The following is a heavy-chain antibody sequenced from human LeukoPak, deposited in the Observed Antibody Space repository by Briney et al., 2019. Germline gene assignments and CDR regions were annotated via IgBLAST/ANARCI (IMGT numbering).Heavy chain of an antibody. D-gene: IGHD1-26*01. J-gene: IGHJ5*02. Sequence: SVKVSCKASGYTFTSYGISWVRQAPGQGLEWMGGIIPIFGTANYAQKFQGRVTITADKSTSTAYMELSSLRSEDTAVYYCARDRWDSGSFGPWGQGTLVTVSS. CDR1: GYTFTSYG. V-gene: IGHV1-69*06. CDR2: IIPIFGTA. CDR3: ARDRWDSGSFGP.